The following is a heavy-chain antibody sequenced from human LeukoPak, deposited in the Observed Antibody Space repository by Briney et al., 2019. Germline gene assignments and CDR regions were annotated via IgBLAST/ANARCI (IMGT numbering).Heavy chain of an antibody. Sequence: PGGSLRLSCAASGFTVSSNYMSWVRQAPGKGLEWVSGIYSGGSTYYADSVKGRFTISRYNSKNTLYLQMNSLRAEDTAVYYCAREGILTGYFDYWGQGTLVTVSS. J-gene: IGHJ4*02. V-gene: IGHV3-53*01. CDR3: AREGILTGYFDY. CDR2: IYSGGST. CDR1: GFTVSSNY. D-gene: IGHD3-9*01.